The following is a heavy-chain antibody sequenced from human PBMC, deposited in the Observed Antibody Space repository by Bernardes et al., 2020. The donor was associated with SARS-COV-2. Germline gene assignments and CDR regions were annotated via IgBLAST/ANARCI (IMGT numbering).Heavy chain of an antibody. Sequence: SETLSLTCAVSGGSISSGGYSWSWIRQPPGKGLEWIGYIYHSGSTYYNPSLKSRVTISVDRSKNQFSLKLSSVTAADTAVYYCARHHSSSSGEGFDYWGQGTLVTVSS. D-gene: IGHD6-6*01. V-gene: IGHV4-30-2*01. J-gene: IGHJ4*02. CDR2: IYHSGST. CDR1: GGSISSGGYS. CDR3: ARHHSSSSGEGFDY.